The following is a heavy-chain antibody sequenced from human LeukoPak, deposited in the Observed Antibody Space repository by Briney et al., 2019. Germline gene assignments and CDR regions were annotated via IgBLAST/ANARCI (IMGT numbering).Heavy chain of an antibody. Sequence: GGSLRLSCAASGFTFSSYAMHWVRQAPGKGLEWVAVISYDGSNKYYADSVKGRFTISRDNAKNTLYLQMNSLRAEDTAVYYCARDDYYYYGMDVWGQGTTVTVSS. CDR1: GFTFSSYA. J-gene: IGHJ6*02. V-gene: IGHV3-30-3*01. CDR3: ARDDYYYYGMDV. CDR2: ISYDGSNK.